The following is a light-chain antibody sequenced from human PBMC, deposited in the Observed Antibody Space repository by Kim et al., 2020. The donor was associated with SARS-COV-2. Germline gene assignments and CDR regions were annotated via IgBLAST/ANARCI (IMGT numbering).Light chain of an antibody. J-gene: IGLJ3*02. Sequence: KPVSLSRTRSGANIDSNYVQAYHQRPGSAPTTVIYEDHQRPSGVPARFSGSIDSSSNAAFLTISGLQTEDEADYYCQSYDSDTRWVFGGGTQLTVL. V-gene: IGLV6-57*03. CDR1: GANIDSNY. CDR2: EDH. CDR3: QSYDSDTRWV.